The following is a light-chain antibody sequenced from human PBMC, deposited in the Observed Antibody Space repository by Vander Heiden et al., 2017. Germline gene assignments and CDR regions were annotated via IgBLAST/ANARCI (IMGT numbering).Light chain of an antibody. CDR2: KAS. CDR1: QSISNW. V-gene: IGKV1-5*03. Sequence: DIQMTQSPSTLSASVGDRVTITCRASQSISNWLAWYQQKPGKAPKLLIYKASSLESGVPSRFSGSGSGTEFTLTISSLQPDDFATYSCQQDNSYPYTFVQGTKLEIK. J-gene: IGKJ2*01. CDR3: QQDNSYPYT.